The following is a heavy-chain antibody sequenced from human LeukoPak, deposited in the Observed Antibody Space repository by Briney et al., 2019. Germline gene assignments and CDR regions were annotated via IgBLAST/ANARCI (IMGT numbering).Heavy chain of an antibody. V-gene: IGHV3-30*02. D-gene: IGHD5-18*01. CDR3: VKNLDTSPGFFDY. CDR2: IRSDGSYT. CDR1: GFSFNSYA. J-gene: IGHJ4*01. Sequence: PGGSLRLSCAASGFSFNSYAMHWGRQAPDKGLEWVAMIRSDGSYTDYLESVEGRFTISRDNSKNMVYLEMNTLRADDTAIYYSVKNLDTSPGFFDYWGHGSLVTVSS.